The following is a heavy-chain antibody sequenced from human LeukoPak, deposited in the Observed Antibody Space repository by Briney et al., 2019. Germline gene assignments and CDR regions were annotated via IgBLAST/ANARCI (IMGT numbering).Heavy chain of an antibody. CDR3: ARPVRSGGSPGWFDP. V-gene: IGHV4-39*01. D-gene: IGHD2-15*01. CDR2: IHYSGST. Sequence: SETLSLTCTVSGGSISSSSYYWGWIRQPPGKGLEWIGSIHYSGSTYYNPSLKSRVTISVDTSKNQFSLKLSSVTAADTAVYYCARPVRSGGSPGWFDPWGQGTLVTVSS. J-gene: IGHJ5*02. CDR1: GGSISSSSYY.